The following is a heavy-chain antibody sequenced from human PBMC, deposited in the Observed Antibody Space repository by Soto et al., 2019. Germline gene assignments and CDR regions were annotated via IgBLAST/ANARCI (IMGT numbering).Heavy chain of an antibody. CDR2: IYRSGNA. CDR3: ARKNDFSSGSFYDSGLDV. V-gene: IGHV4-31*03. CDR1: GGSISIGGYY. D-gene: IGHD3-3*01. J-gene: IGHJ6*02. Sequence: QMQLQESGAGLVKPSQTLSLICTVSGGSISIGGYYWSWIRHHPGKGLEWIGYIYRSGNAYYNPSRKSRVAISVDTSKNQFSLKVSSVTVADTAVYYCARKNDFSSGSFYDSGLDVWGQGTSVTVSS.